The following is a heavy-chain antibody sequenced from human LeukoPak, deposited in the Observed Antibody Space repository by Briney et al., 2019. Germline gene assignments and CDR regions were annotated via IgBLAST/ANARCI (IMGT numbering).Heavy chain of an antibody. CDR1: GGPISSYY. Sequence: PSETLSLTCSVSGGPISSYYWSWIRQPPAKGLEWIGYIYYSGSTNYNPSLKSRVTISVDTSKNQFSLKLSSVTAADTAVYYCARHYYDSTPIDYWGQGTLVTVSS. CDR2: IYYSGST. CDR3: ARHYYDSTPIDY. D-gene: IGHD3-22*01. V-gene: IGHV4-59*08. J-gene: IGHJ4*02.